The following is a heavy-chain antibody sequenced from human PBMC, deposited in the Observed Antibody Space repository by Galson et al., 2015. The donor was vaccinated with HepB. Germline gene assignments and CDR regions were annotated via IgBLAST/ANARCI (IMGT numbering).Heavy chain of an antibody. Sequence: CAISGDSVSSNSAVWDWIRQSPSRGLEGRGRTYYGSRWYNDYAGSVKSRISINADTSKNQVSLQLNSVTPDDTAVYYCAYGVDVWGQGTRVPV. V-gene: IGHV6-1*01. CDR3: AYGVDV. J-gene: IGHJ6*02. CDR2: TYYGSRWYN. CDR1: GDSVSSNSAV.